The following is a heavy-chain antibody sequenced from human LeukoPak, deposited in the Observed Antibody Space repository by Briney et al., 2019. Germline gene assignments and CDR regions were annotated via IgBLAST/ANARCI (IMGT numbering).Heavy chain of an antibody. CDR1: GFTFSSYA. V-gene: IGHV3-23*01. D-gene: IGHD4-17*01. CDR2: ISGSGGST. CDR3: ARDMGVMTTVTTIDY. Sequence: GGSLRLSCAASGFTFSSYAMSWVRQAPGKGLEWVSAISGSGGSTYYADSVKGRFTISRDNAKNSLYLQMNSLRAEDTAVYYCARDMGVMTTVTTIDYWGQGTLVTVSS. J-gene: IGHJ4*02.